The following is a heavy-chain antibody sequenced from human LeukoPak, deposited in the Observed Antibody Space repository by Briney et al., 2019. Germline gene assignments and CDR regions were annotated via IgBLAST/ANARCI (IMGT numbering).Heavy chain of an antibody. V-gene: IGHV3-7*01. D-gene: IGHD4-17*01. Sequence: PGGSLRLSCATSGFTLSSYWVSWASHAPGEWLELVTTIRQDGSQKCYLASVKGRFTTSRDNAKNSLYLQMNSLRAEDTAVYYCARESGSVTSEVDFDYWGQGTLVTVSS. CDR2: IRQDGSQK. J-gene: IGHJ4*02. CDR3: ARESGSVTSEVDFDY. CDR1: GFTLSSYW.